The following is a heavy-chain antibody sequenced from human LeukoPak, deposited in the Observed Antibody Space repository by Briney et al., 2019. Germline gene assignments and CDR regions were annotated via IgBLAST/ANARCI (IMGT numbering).Heavy chain of an antibody. Sequence: GGSLRLSCAASGFTFSSYWMHWVRQAPGKGLVWVSRINSDGSSTSYADSVKGRFTISRDNAKNTLYLQMNSPRAEDTAVYYCASLGIYGDYVFDYWGQGTLVIVSS. CDR1: GFTFSSYW. CDR3: ASLGIYGDYVFDY. V-gene: IGHV3-74*01. J-gene: IGHJ4*02. CDR2: INSDGSST. D-gene: IGHD4-17*01.